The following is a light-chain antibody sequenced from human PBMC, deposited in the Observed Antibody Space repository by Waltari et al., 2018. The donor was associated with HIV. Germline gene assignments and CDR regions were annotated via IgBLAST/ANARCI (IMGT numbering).Light chain of an antibody. CDR2: WAS. J-gene: IGKJ5*01. CDR3: QQHYDSPIT. V-gene: IGKV4-1*01. Sequence: DIVMTQSPDSLAVSPGERATINCKSCPGVLYGSNHKNYLAWYQQKSGQPPKLRISWASTRESGVPDRFSGSGSGTDFTLTISSLQAEDVAVYYCQQHYDSPITFGQGTRLEIK. CDR1: PGVLYGSNHKNY.